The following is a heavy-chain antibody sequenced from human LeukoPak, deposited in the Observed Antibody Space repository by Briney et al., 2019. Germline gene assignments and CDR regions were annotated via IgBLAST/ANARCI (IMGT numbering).Heavy chain of an antibody. CDR2: ISYDGSNK. Sequence: PGGSLRLSCAASGFTFSSYGMHWVRQAPGKGLEWVAVISYDGSNKYYADSVKGRFTISRDNSKNTLYLQMNSLRAEDTAVYYCAKDLRGRHAFDIWGQGTMVTVSS. J-gene: IGHJ3*02. V-gene: IGHV3-30*18. CDR3: AKDLRGRHAFDI. CDR1: GFTFSSYG.